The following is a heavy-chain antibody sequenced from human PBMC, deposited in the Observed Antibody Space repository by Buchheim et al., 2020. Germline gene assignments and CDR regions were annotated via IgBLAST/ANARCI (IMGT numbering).Heavy chain of an antibody. D-gene: IGHD3-22*01. Sequence: QLVQSGGGLVRPGGSLRLSCEGSGFTFGSHWMTWVRQAPGKGLEWVANIKQDGSEKFYVASVEGRFSISRDNTKNSVYLQMNNLGVDNTAFYYCAGARLRWLFDYWGKGTL. CDR2: IKQDGSEK. V-gene: IGHV3-7*01. CDR1: GFTFGSHW. J-gene: IGHJ4*02. CDR3: AGARLRWLFDY.